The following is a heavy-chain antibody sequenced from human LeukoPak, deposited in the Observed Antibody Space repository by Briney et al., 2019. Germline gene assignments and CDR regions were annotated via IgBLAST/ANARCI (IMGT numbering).Heavy chain of an antibody. CDR1: GFTLSSYA. CDR3: ARRDCSSSSCYLYY. Sequence: GSLRLSCAASGFTLSSYAMSWVRQPPGKGLEWVGEINHSGSTNYNPSLKSRVTISVDTSKNQVSLKLSSVTAADTAVYYCARRDCSSSSCYLYYWGQGILVTVSS. V-gene: IGHV4-34*01. D-gene: IGHD2-2*01. J-gene: IGHJ4*02. CDR2: INHSGST.